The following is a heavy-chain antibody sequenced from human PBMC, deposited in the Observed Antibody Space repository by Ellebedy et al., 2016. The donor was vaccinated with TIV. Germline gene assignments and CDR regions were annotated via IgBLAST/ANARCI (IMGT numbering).Heavy chain of an antibody. J-gene: IGHJ6*02. Sequence: GESLKISXAASGFTFKTYGMHWVRQAPGKGLEWVAVIVNSGKDQSYAASVQGRFTISRDNSKNTLYLEMNNLRVKDTAVYYCARDDDLADNGLDVWGQGTTVTVSS. CDR2: IVNSGKDQ. D-gene: IGHD3-3*01. CDR1: GFTFKTYG. CDR3: ARDDDLADNGLDV. V-gene: IGHV3-33*01.